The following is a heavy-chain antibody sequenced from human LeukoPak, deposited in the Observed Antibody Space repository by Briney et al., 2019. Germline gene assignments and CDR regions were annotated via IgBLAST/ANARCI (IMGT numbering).Heavy chain of an antibody. CDR2: ISGSGDNT. CDR3: AKDFVVVPGNVSYFDY. Sequence: GGSLRLSCAASGFTFSNYAMSWVRQAPGKGLGWVSAISGSGDNTYYADSVKGRFTVSRDNSKNTLYVQMKSLRAEDTAVYYCAKDFVVVPGNVSYFDYWGQGTLVTVSS. D-gene: IGHD2-21*02. CDR1: GFTFSNYA. J-gene: IGHJ4*02. V-gene: IGHV3-23*01.